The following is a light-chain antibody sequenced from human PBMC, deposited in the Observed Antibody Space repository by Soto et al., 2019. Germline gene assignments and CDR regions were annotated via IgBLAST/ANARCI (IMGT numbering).Light chain of an antibody. Sequence: QSALTQPASVSGSPGQSITISCTGTSSDVGAYNYVSWYQQHPGKAPKLMIYEVSTRPSGVSHRFSGSKSGNTASLTISGLQAEDEADYYCSSYTSSSSRVLGGGTKLTVL. CDR1: SSDVGAYNY. CDR2: EVS. V-gene: IGLV2-14*01. J-gene: IGLJ2*01. CDR3: SSYTSSSSRV.